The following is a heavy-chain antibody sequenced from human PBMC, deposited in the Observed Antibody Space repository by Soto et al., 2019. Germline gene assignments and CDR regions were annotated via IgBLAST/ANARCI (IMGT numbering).Heavy chain of an antibody. CDR1: GYSCTSYW. Sequence: GESLKISCKGSGYSCTSYWIGWVRQMPGKGLEWMGIIYPGDSDTRYSPSFQGQVTISADTSISTAYLQWSSLKASDTAMYYCARGARDGYNSLYYFDYWGQGTLLTVSS. CDR3: ARGARDGYNSLYYFDY. CDR2: IYPGDSDT. V-gene: IGHV5-51*01. D-gene: IGHD5-12*01. J-gene: IGHJ4*02.